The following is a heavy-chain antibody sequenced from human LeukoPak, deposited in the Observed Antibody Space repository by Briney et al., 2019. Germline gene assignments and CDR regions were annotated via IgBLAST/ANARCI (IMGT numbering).Heavy chain of an antibody. D-gene: IGHD3-22*01. CDR3: ARDKSSGALGY. V-gene: IGHV3-21*01. CDR2: VSSSSSYI. Sequence: GGSLRLSCAASGFISSTYNMNWVRQSPGKGLEWISSVSSSSSYIYYIDSVKGRFTISRDNAKNSLYLQMNSLRAEDTAVYYCARDKSSGALGYWGQGTLVTVSS. J-gene: IGHJ4*02. CDR1: GFISSTYN.